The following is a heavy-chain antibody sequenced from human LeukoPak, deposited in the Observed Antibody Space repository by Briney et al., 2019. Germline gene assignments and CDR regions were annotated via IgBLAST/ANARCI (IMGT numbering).Heavy chain of an antibody. V-gene: IGHV4-39*07. J-gene: IGHJ4*02. CDR1: GGSISSNHYY. Sequence: SETLSLTCTVSGGSISSNHYYWGWIRQPPGKGLEWIGSIYYSGSTYYNPSLKSRVTISVDTSKNQFSLKLSSVTAADTAVYYCARDGEMATIENYFGYWGQGTLVTVSS. D-gene: IGHD5-24*01. CDR2: IYYSGST. CDR3: ARDGEMATIENYFGY.